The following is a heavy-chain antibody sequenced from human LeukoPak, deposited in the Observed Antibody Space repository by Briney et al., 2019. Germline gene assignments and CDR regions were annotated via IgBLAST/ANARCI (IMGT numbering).Heavy chain of an antibody. D-gene: IGHD2-2*01. CDR1: GGSISSYY. CDR2: IYYSGST. CDR3: AREVGRTNYYYYGMDV. Sequence: PSETLSLTCAVSGGSISSYYWSWIRQPPGKGLEWIGYIYYSGSTNYNPSLKSRVTISVDTSKNQFSLKLSSVTAADTAVYYCAREVGRTNYYYYGMDVWGQGTTVTVSS. J-gene: IGHJ6*02. V-gene: IGHV4-59*01.